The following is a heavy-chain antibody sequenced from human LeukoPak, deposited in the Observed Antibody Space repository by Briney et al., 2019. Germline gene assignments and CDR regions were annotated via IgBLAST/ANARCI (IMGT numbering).Heavy chain of an antibody. V-gene: IGHV4-34*01. J-gene: IGHJ4*02. CDR2: INHSGST. Sequence: KPSETLSLTCAVYGGSFSGYYWSWIRQPPGKGLEWIGEINHSGSTNYNPSLKSRVTISVDTSKNQFSLKLSSVTAADTAVYYCARGARIAVAGTDYWGQGTLVTVPS. CDR3: ARGARIAVAGTDY. D-gene: IGHD6-19*01. CDR1: GGSFSGYY.